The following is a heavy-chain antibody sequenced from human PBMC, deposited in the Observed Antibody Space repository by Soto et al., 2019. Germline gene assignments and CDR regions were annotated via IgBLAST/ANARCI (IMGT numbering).Heavy chain of an antibody. CDR3: ARRWGYSFDY. CDR1: GVSISSGGYY. Sequence: SETLSLTCTVSGVSISSGGYYWSWIRQHPGKGLEWIGYIYYSGSTYYNPSLKSRVTISVDTSKNQFSLKLSSVTAADTAVYYCARRWGYSFDYWGQGTLVTVSS. CDR2: IYYSGST. V-gene: IGHV4-39*01. J-gene: IGHJ4*02. D-gene: IGHD7-27*01.